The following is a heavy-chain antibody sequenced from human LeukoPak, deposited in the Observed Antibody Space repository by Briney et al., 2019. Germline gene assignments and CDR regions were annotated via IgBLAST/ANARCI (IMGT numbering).Heavy chain of an antibody. CDR3: ARAPVTSCRGAFCYPFDL. V-gene: IGHV3-23*01. CDR1: GFSLSSYA. Sequence: GGSLRLSCAASGFSLSSYAMSWVRQVPGKGLEWVSATSSSDDGTYHADSVRGRFTIYRDNFRNTLYLQMNRLRVEDAALYYCARAPVTSCRGAFCYPFDLWGQGVLVTVSS. CDR2: TSSSDDGT. D-gene: IGHD2-21*01. J-gene: IGHJ4*02.